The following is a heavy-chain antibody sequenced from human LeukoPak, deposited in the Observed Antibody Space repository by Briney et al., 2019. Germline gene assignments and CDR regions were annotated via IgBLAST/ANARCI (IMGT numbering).Heavy chain of an antibody. V-gene: IGHV3-30*02. CDR2: IRYDGSNK. CDR1: GFTFSSYG. CDR3: AKDRSSWYGGVDH. J-gene: IGHJ4*02. D-gene: IGHD6-13*01. Sequence: GGSLRLSCAASGFTFSSYGMHWVRQAPGKGLEWVAFIRYDGSNKYYADSVKGRFTISRDNSKNTLYLQMNSLRAEDTAVYYCAKDRSSWYGGVDHWGQGTLVTVSS.